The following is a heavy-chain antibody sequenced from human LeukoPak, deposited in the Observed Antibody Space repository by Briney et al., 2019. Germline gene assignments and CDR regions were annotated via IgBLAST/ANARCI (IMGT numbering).Heavy chain of an antibody. J-gene: IGHJ3*02. D-gene: IGHD3-3*01. CDR1: GGTFSSYA. V-gene: IGHV1-69*04. CDR3: ARASYYDFWSGSYGAFDI. CDR2: IIPILGIA. Sequence: SVKVSCKASGGTFSSYAISWVRQAPGQGLEWMGRIIPILGIANYAQKFQGRVTITTDESTSTAYMELSSLRSEDTAVYYCARASYYDFWSGSYGAFDIWGQGTMVTVSS.